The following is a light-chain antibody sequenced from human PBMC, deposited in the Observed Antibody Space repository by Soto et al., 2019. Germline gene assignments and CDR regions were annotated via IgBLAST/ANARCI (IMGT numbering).Light chain of an antibody. Sequence: EIVMTQSPATLSVSPGERATLSCRSSQTIRNNLAWYQQKPGQAPRLLIYVASTRATDIPARFSGSGSGTDFTLTISSLQSEEFAFYYCQQYNSWPLTFGGGTNVEIK. V-gene: IGKV3-15*01. CDR2: VAS. CDR1: QTIRNN. CDR3: QQYNSWPLT. J-gene: IGKJ4*01.